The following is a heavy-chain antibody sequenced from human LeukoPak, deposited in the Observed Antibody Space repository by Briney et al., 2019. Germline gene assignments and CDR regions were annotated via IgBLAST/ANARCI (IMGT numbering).Heavy chain of an antibody. V-gene: IGHV1-2*02. CDR3: ARDHVLYGSGSRRFDY. D-gene: IGHD3-10*01. J-gene: IGHJ4*02. CDR2: INPNSGGT. Sequence: ASVKVSCKASAYTFTGYYMHWVRQAPGQGPEWMGWINPNSGGTNYAQKFQGRVTMTRDTSISTAYMELSRLRSDDTAVYYCARDHVLYGSGSRRFDYWGQGTLVTVSS. CDR1: AYTFTGYY.